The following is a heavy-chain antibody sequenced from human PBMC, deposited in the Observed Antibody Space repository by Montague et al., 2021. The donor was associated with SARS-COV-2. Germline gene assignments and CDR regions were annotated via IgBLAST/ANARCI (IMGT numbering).Heavy chain of an antibody. J-gene: IGHJ6*02. D-gene: IGHD4-17*01. CDR2: INHSGST. V-gene: IGHV4-34*01. CDR1: GGSFSGYY. Sequence: SETLSLTCAVYGGSFSGYYWSWIRQPPGKGLEWIGEINHSGSTNYNPSLKSRVTISVDTSKNQFSLKLSSVTAADTAVYYCARGRTVTTFYYYYYYGMDVWGQGTTFTVSS. CDR3: ARGRTVTTFYYYYYYGMDV.